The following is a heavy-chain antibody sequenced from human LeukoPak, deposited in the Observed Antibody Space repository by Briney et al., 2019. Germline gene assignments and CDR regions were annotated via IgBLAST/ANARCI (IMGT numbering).Heavy chain of an antibody. V-gene: IGHV4-59*08. D-gene: IGHD1-26*01. CDR1: GGSISSYY. CDR2: IYYSGST. CDR3: ARHLGPLLPLDY. Sequence: SEILSLTCTVSGGSISSYYWSWIRQPPGKGLEWIGYIYYSGSTNYNPSLESRVTISVDTSKNQFSLKLSSVTAADTAVYYCARHLGPLLPLDYWGQGTLVTVSS. J-gene: IGHJ4*02.